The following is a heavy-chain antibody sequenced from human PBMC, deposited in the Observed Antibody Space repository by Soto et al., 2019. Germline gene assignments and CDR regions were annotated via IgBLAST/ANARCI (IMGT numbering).Heavy chain of an antibody. Sequence: QVQLVESGGGVVQPGRSLRLSCAASGFTFSSYGMHWVRQAPGKGLEWVAVISYDGSNKYYADSVKGRFTISRDNSKNTLYLQMNSLRAEDTAVYYCAKSGGSKSLNDWGQGTLVTVSS. CDR3: AKSGGSKSLND. D-gene: IGHD1-1*01. CDR2: ISYDGSNK. V-gene: IGHV3-30*18. J-gene: IGHJ4*02. CDR1: GFTFSSYG.